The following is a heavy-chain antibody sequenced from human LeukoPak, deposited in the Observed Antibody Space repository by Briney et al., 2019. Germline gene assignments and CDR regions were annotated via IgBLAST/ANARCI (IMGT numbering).Heavy chain of an antibody. CDR2: IYYSGST. CDR1: GGSISSYY. V-gene: IGHV4-59*01. CDR3: ARAGYSSSFDY. Sequence: SETLSLTCTVSGGSISSYYWSWIRQPPGKGLEWIGYIYYSGSTNYNPSLKSRVTTPVDTSKNQFSLKLSSVTAADTAVYYCARAGYSSSFDYWGQGTLVTVSS. J-gene: IGHJ4*02. D-gene: IGHD6-19*01.